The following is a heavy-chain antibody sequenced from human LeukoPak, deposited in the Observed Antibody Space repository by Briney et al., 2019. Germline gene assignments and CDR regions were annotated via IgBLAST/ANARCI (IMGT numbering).Heavy chain of an antibody. V-gene: IGHV3-23*01. J-gene: IGHJ4*02. D-gene: IGHD2-2*01. CDR2: ISGSGGST. CDR3: ASHCSSSSCSGDH. Sequence: GGSLRLSCAASGFTFSSHAMSWVRQAPGKGLEWVSAISGSGGSTFYADSVKGRLTISRDNTKNSLYLQMNRLRNEDTALYFCASHCSSSSCSGDHWGQGTLVTVSS. CDR1: GFTFSSHA.